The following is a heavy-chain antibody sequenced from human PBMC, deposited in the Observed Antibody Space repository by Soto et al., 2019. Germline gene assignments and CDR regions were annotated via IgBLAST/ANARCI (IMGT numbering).Heavy chain of an antibody. CDR2: IYYSGTT. V-gene: IGHV4-31*03. CDR1: GGSIRTGGYY. CDR3: ATNGGYYDTSGPKYFPH. D-gene: IGHD3-10*01. Sequence: PSETLSLTCTVSGGSIRTGGYYWSWIRQHPGKGLEGSGYIYYSGTTYYNPSLKSRITISVDASKSQFSLKLSSVTAADTAVYYCATNGGYYDTSGPKYFPHWGLGTLVTVSS. J-gene: IGHJ1*01.